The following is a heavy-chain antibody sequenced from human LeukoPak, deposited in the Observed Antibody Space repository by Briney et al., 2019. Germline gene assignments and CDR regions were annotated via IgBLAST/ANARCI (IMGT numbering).Heavy chain of an antibody. CDR2: MTASSVTF. CDR3: ARSLSGYDPLSAF. V-gene: IGHV3-48*03. CDR1: GFTFSSYA. J-gene: IGHJ4*02. D-gene: IGHD5-12*01. Sequence: PGGSLRLSCKVSGFTFSSYAMTWVRQVPGRGLEWLAYMTASSVTFYYADSVRGRFTISRDNARNSLFLQMNSLTVEDTAVYYCARSLSGYDPLSAFWGQGTLVTVSS.